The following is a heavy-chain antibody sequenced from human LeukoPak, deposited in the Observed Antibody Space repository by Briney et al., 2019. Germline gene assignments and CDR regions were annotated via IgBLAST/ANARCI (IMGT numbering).Heavy chain of an antibody. CDR3: TGGYCSGGSCYSFDY. CDR1: GFTFSSYG. V-gene: IGHV3-33*01. Sequence: PGGSLRLSCAASGFTFSSYGMHWVRQAPGKGLEWVAVIWYDGSNKYYADSVKGRFTMSRDNSKNTLYLQMNSLRAEDTAVYYCTGGYCSGGSCYSFDYWGQGTLVTVSS. D-gene: IGHD2-15*01. CDR2: IWYDGSNK. J-gene: IGHJ4*02.